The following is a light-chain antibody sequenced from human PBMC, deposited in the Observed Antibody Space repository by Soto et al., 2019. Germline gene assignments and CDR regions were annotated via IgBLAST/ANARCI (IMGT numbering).Light chain of an antibody. CDR2: AAS. CDR3: QQTYSALFT. J-gene: IGKJ3*01. Sequence: DIQMTQSPSSLSASVGDRVTITCQPSQDIGNYLNWYQQKPGKAPKLLIYAASYLHTDVPSRFSGSGSGTEFTLTINTLQPEDFATYFCQQTYSALFTFGPGTKVDMK. V-gene: IGKV1-39*01. CDR1: QDIGNY.